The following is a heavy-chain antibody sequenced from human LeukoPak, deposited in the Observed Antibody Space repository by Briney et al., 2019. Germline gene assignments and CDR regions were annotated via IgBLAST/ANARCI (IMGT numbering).Heavy chain of an antibody. CDR3: AKGGFFSSFDP. J-gene: IGHJ5*02. D-gene: IGHD3-16*01. V-gene: IGHV3-23*01. CDR2: VRGSGDST. Sequence: GGSLRLSCAASGFTFRNYAMTWVRQAPGKGLEWVSTVRGSGDSTFYADSVKGRFTISRDKSKNTLYLQMSSLRAEDTAVYYCAKGGFFSSFDPWGQGTLVTVPS. CDR1: GFTFRNYA.